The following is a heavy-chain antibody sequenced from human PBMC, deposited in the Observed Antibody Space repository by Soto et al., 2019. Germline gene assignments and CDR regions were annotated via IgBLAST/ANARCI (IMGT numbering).Heavy chain of an antibody. CDR1: AGSISTYF. CDR3: ARGRGGTYDAFDI. V-gene: IGHV4-59*01. CDR2: IYYSGTT. Sequence: PSETLSLTCTVSAGSISTYFWSWIRQPPGKGLEWIGYIYYSGTTNYNPSLKSRVTILLDTSKNQFSLRLSSVTAADTAVYYCARGRGGTYDAFDIWGQGXLVTV. D-gene: IGHD1-26*01. J-gene: IGHJ3*02.